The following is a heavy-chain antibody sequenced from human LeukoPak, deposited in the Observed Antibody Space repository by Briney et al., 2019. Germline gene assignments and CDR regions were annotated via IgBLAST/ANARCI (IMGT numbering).Heavy chain of an antibody. Sequence: PGRSLRLSCAASGFTFDDYAMHWVRQAPGKGLEWVSGISWNSGSIGYADSVKGRFTISRDNAKNSLYLQMNSLRAEDTALYYCAKDVECLQSRGGYFDYWGQGTLVTVSS. J-gene: IGHJ4*02. CDR1: GFTFDDYA. CDR3: AKDVECLQSRGGYFDY. D-gene: IGHD1-1*01. CDR2: ISWNSGSI. V-gene: IGHV3-9*01.